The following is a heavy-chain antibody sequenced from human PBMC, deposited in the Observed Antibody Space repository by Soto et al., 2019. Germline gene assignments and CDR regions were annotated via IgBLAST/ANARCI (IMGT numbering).Heavy chain of an antibody. CDR1: GGSISSGGNY. V-gene: IGHV4-31*11. J-gene: IGHJ6*02. D-gene: IGHD3-10*01. CDR2: IYYSGST. CDR3: ARARMVRGVIYYYGMDV. Sequence: QVQLQESGPGLVKSSQTLSLTCAVSGGSISSGGNYWSWIRQHPGKGLEWIGYIYYSGSTYYNPSLKHRVTIAEDTSKNQFSLKLNSVTAADTAVYYCARARMVRGVIYYYGMDVWGQGTTVTVSS.